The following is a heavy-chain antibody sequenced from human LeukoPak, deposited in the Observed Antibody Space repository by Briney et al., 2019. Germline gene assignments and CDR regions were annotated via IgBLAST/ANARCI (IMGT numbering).Heavy chain of an antibody. CDR3: ARDRAPYYYDSSGYVH. CDR1: GGTFSSYA. V-gene: IGHV1-69*13. D-gene: IGHD3-22*01. J-gene: IGHJ4*02. CDR2: IIPIFGTA. Sequence: VASVKVSCKASGGTFSSYAISWVRQAPGQGLEWMGGIIPIFGTANYAQKFQGRVTITADESTSTAYMELSSLRPEDTAVYYCARDRAPYYYDSSGYVHWGQGTLVTVSS.